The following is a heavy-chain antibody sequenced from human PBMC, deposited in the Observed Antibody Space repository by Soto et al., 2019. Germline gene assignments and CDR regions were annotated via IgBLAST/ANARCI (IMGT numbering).Heavy chain of an antibody. CDR3: ARDHDYYDSSGYYHWFGP. J-gene: IGHJ5*02. V-gene: IGHV1-69*06. CDR2: IIPIFGTA. D-gene: IGHD3-22*01. CDR1: GGTFSSYA. Sequence: SGKVCCKASGGTFSSYAISWVRQAPGQGLEWMGGIIPIFGTANYAQKFQGRVTITADKSTSTAYMELSSLRSEDTAVYYCARDHDYYDSSGYYHWFGPWGPGTLFTVSS.